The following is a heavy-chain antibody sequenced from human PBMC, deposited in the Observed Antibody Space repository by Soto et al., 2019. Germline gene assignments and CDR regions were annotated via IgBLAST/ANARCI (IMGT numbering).Heavy chain of an antibody. Sequence: SETLSLTCTVSGGSISSYYWSWVRQPPGKGLEWIGYIYYSGSTNYNPSLKSRVTISVDTSKNQFSLKLSSVTTADTAVYYCARWYYYDSSGYAFDYWGQGTLVTVSS. D-gene: IGHD3-22*01. CDR3: ARWYYYDSSGYAFDY. CDR2: IYYSGST. V-gene: IGHV4-59*01. J-gene: IGHJ4*02. CDR1: GGSISSYY.